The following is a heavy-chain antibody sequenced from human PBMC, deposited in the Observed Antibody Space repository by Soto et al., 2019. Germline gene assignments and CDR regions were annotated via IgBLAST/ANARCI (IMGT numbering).Heavy chain of an antibody. J-gene: IGHJ4*02. Sequence: QVQLQQWGAGLLKPSETLSLTCAVYGGSFSGYYWSWIRQPPGKGLEWIGEINHRGSANYNPSLKSRVTISVDRSKNQFSLKLSSVTAADTAVYYCARNYWSGGICYLFFDYWGQGALVTVSS. CDR1: GGSFSGYY. CDR2: INHRGSA. CDR3: ARNYWSGGICYLFFDY. D-gene: IGHD2-15*01. V-gene: IGHV4-34*01.